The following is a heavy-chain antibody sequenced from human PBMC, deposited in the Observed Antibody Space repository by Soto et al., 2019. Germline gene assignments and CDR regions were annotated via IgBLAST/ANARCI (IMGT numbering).Heavy chain of an antibody. CDR2: ITDTGGDA. Sequence: GGSLRLSCVASGLTFGSRAMTWVRQAPGEGLQWVSTITDTGGDAKYADSVRGRFVISRDNSKKTLYLQMTSLTAEDSAMYYCARRSTDSYPGRRIFDFWGRGTLVTVSS. CDR1: GLTFGSRA. CDR3: ARRSTDSYPGRRIFDF. J-gene: IGHJ4*02. D-gene: IGHD3-10*01. V-gene: IGHV3-23*01.